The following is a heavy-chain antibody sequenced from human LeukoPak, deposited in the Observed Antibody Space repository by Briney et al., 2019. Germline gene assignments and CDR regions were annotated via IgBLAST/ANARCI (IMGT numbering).Heavy chain of an antibody. D-gene: IGHD3-22*01. CDR3: AKAGMYYYDSSGLDAFDI. Sequence: GGSLRLSCAASGFTFSSYGMHWVRQAPGKGLEWVAVISYDGSNKYYADSVKGRFTISRDNSKNTLYLQMNSLRAEDTAVYYCAKAGMYYYDSSGLDAFDIWGQGTMVTVSS. J-gene: IGHJ3*02. V-gene: IGHV3-30*18. CDR2: ISYDGSNK. CDR1: GFTFSSYG.